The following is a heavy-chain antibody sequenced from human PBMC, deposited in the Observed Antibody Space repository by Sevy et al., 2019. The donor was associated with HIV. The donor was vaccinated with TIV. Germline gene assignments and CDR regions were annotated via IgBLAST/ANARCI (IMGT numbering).Heavy chain of an antibody. CDR1: GFTFSSYI. Sequence: GGSLRLSCAASGFTFSSYIMHWVRQAPGKGLEWVAVISYDGNNKYYADSVKGGFTISRDNSKNSLYLQMNSLRAEDTAVYYCAKDLFGDHDAFDMWGQGTMVTVSS. D-gene: IGHD3-16*01. J-gene: IGHJ3*02. CDR2: ISYDGNNK. V-gene: IGHV3-30*18. CDR3: AKDLFGDHDAFDM.